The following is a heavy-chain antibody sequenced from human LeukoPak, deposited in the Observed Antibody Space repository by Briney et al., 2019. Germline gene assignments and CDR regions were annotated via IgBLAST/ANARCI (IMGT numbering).Heavy chain of an antibody. V-gene: IGHV4-38-2*02. J-gene: IGHJ5*02. CDR1: NYSISTDYY. CDR2: IYYSGST. D-gene: IGHD6-19*01. Sequence: PSETLSLTYTVSNYSISTDYYWGWIRQPPGKGLEWIGSIYYSGSTYYNPSLKSRVTISVDTSKNQFSLKLSSVTAADTAVYYCARVPARRQWLVPDWFDPWGQGTLVTVAS. CDR3: ARVPARRQWLVPDWFDP.